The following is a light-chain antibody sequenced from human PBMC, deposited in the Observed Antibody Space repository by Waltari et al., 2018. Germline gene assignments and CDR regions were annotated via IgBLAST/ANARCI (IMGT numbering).Light chain of an antibody. CDR1: QSVSSSY. V-gene: IGKV3-20*01. J-gene: IGKJ4*02. CDR2: GAS. CDR3: QQFGTPRT. Sequence: EIVLTQSPGTLSLSPGERATLSCRASQSVSSSYLAWYQQRPGQAPRLLIYGASSRATGIPDRFSGSGSGTDFTLTIRRLEPEDSAVDYCQQFGTPRTFGGGTKVEMK.